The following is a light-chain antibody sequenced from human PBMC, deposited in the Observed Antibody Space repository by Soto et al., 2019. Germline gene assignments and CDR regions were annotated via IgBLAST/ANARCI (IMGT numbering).Light chain of an antibody. V-gene: IGLV2-23*01. J-gene: IGLJ1*01. Sequence: QSALTQPASVSGSPGQSITISCTGTSSDIGSHNLVSWYQQYPGKAPKLIIFEASKRPSGVSNRFSGSKSGSTASLTISGLQGEDEADYYCFSYAGDMTYVFGTGTKLTVL. CDR3: FSYAGDMTYV. CDR1: SSDIGSHNL. CDR2: EAS.